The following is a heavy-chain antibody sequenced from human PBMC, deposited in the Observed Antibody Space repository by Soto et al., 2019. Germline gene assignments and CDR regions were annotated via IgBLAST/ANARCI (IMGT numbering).Heavy chain of an antibody. D-gene: IGHD5-12*01. CDR1: GYTFTGYY. CDR3: ARDNGLSGYDPTWNNWFDP. V-gene: IGHV1-2*04. J-gene: IGHJ5*02. CDR2: INPNSGGT. Sequence: GASVKVSCKASGYTFTGYYMHWVRQAPGQGLEWMGWINPNSGGTNYAQKFQGWVTMTRDTSISTAYMELSRLRSDDTAVYYCARDNGLSGYDPTWNNWFDPWGQGTLVTVSS.